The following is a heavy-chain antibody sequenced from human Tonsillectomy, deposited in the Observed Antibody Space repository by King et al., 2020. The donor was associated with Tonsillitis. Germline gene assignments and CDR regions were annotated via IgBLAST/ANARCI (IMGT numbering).Heavy chain of an antibody. V-gene: IGHV3-30*18. J-gene: IGHJ2*01. CDR1: GFTFSNYG. Sequence: QLVQSGGGVVQPGRSLRLSCAASGFTFSNYGMHWVRQAPGKGLEWVGLIAYDESYEIYADSVKGRFTISRDNSKNTLYLEMNSLRVEDTAVYYCAKDVIGLSDWYFDLWGRGTLVTVSS. CDR3: AKDVIGLSDWYFDL. CDR2: IAYDESYE. D-gene: IGHD3-10*01.